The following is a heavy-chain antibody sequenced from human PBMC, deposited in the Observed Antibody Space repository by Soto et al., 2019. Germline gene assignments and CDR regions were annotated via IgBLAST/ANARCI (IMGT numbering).Heavy chain of an antibody. CDR2: IVVGSGNT. CDR1: GFTFTSSA. J-gene: IGHJ6*02. Sequence: GASVKVSCKASGFTFTSSAVQWVRQARGQRLEWIGWIVVGSGNTSYAQKFQERVTITRDMSTSTAYMELSSLRSEDTAVYYCAAGAYSGSYYYYYGMDVWGQGTTVTVSS. D-gene: IGHD1-26*01. CDR3: AAGAYSGSYYYYYGMDV. V-gene: IGHV1-58*01.